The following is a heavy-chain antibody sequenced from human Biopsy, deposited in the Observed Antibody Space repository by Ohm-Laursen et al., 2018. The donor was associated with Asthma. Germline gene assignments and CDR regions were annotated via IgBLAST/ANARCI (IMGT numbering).Heavy chain of an antibody. CDR3: ARGREGSGSYFTSHWFDP. J-gene: IGHJ5*02. CDR1: GFTFGNFW. Sequence: SLRLSCAASGFTFGNFWMSWGRQTPGKGLEWVATITGDGSQKFYVDSVTGRFTISRDNSKNSLYLQMNSLRAEDTAVYYCARGREGSGSYFTSHWFDPWGQETLVTVSS. D-gene: IGHD3-10*01. CDR2: ITGDGSQK. V-gene: IGHV3-7*01.